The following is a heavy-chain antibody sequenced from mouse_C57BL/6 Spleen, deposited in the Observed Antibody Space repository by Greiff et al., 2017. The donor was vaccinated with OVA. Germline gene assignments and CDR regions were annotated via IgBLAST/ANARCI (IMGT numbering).Heavy chain of an antibody. CDR2: ISSGGSYT. CDR1: GFTFSSYG. V-gene: IGHV5-6*01. Sequence: EVHLVESGGDLVKPGGSLKLSCAASGFTFSSYGMSWVRQTPDKRLEWVATISSGGSYTYYPDSVKGRFTISRDNAKNTLYLQMSSLKSEDTAMYYCARRGLGREYYFDYWGQGTTLTVSS. CDR3: ARRGLGREYYFDY. D-gene: IGHD4-1*01. J-gene: IGHJ2*01.